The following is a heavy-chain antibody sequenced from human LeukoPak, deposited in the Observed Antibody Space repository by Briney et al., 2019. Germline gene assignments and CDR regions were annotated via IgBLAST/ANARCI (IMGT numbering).Heavy chain of an antibody. Sequence: SETLSLXCGVSGYSITSGYFWGWIRQPPGKGLEWIGSIYHSGTSYYNPSLRSRVTISVDTSKNQFSLKLSSVTAADTAVYYCARPPDSSDYGAAFDFWGQGTLVTVSS. CDR2: IYHSGTS. V-gene: IGHV4-38-2*01. CDR1: GYSITSGYF. D-gene: IGHD4-17*01. J-gene: IGHJ4*02. CDR3: ARPPDSSDYGAAFDF.